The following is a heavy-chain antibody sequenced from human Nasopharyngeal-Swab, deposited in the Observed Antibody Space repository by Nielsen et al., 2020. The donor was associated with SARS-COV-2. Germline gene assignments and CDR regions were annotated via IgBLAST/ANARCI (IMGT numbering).Heavy chain of an antibody. V-gene: IGHV3-9*01. CDR3: AKDIDYGDY. J-gene: IGHJ4*02. CDR2: INWNSGSI. CDR1: GFTFDDYA. Sequence: SLKISCAASGFTFDDYAMHWVRQAPGKGLEWVSGINWNSGSIGYADSVKGRFTISRDNAKNSLYLQMNSLRAEDTALYYCAKDIDYGDYWGQGTLVTVSS.